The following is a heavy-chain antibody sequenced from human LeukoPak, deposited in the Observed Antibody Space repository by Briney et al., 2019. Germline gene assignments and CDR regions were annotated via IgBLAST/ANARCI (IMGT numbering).Heavy chain of an antibody. D-gene: IGHD3-3*01. CDR2: IKHDGSEK. V-gene: IGHV3-7*01. CDR3: ATDRGWRTSGYYLYYFEY. J-gene: IGHJ4*02. Sequence: GGSLRLSCAASGFIFTNYFMSWVRQAPGKGLEWVASIKHDGSEKYYVDSVRGRFTISRDNTMNSLYLQMSSLRAEDTAAYYCATDRGWRTSGYYLYYFEYWGQGTLVTFSS. CDR1: GFIFTNYF.